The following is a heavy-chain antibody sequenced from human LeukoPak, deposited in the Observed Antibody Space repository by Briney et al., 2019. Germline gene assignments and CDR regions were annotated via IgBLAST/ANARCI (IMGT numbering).Heavy chain of an antibody. CDR3: AREGGSSYYYYYYYMDV. Sequence: SETLSLTCTVSGYSISSGYYWGWIRQPPGKGLEWIGSIYHSGSTYYNASLKSRVTISVDTSKNQFSLKLSSVTAADTAVYYCAREGGSSYYYYYYYMDVWGKGTTVTVSS. CDR1: GYSISSGYY. D-gene: IGHD6-6*01. J-gene: IGHJ6*03. CDR2: IYHSGST. V-gene: IGHV4-38-2*02.